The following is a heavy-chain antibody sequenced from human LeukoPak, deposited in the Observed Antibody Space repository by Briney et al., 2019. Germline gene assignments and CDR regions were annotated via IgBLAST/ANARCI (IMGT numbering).Heavy chain of an antibody. CDR2: IGGSGTNT. D-gene: IGHD6-19*01. CDR3: AKGSVSMAGTPGDV. CDR1: GFTFSSYA. Sequence: PGGSLRLSCAASGFTFSSYAMSWVRQAPEKGLEWVSAIGGSGTNTYYADSVKGRFTISRDNSKNTLYLQMNSLRAEDTAIYYCAKGSVSMAGTPGDVWGQGTTVTVSS. V-gene: IGHV3-23*01. J-gene: IGHJ6*02.